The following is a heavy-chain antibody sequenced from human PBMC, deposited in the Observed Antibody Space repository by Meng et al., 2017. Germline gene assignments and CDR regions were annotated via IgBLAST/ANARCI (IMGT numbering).Heavy chain of an antibody. J-gene: IGHJ4*02. CDR3: ARQWELPLTYYFDY. D-gene: IGHD1-26*01. CDR1: GFTFSDYY. CDR2: ISSSGSTI. V-gene: IGHV3-11*01. Sequence: QVERVESGGGLVTPGGSLRLFCAALGFTFSDYYMSGIRQAPGKGLEWVSYISSSGSTIYYADSVKGRFTISRDNAKNSLYLQMNSLRAEDTAVYYCARQWELPLTYYFDYWGQGTLVTVSS.